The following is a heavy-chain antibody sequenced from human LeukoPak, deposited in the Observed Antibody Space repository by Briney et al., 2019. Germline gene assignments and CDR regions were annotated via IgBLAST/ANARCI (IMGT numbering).Heavy chain of an antibody. D-gene: IGHD6-19*01. CDR1: GGSISSNSYY. Sequence: SETLSLTCTVSGGSISSNSYYWVWIRQPPGKGLEWIGSIYYSESTYYNPSPKRRLTIPVHTQNTLFSLTLISVTPTDTAVYYCARGRWSSGWYGFQYYMDGWGKGTTVTVSS. V-gene: IGHV4-39*01. CDR3: ARGRWSSGWYGFQYYMDG. CDR2: IYYSEST. J-gene: IGHJ6*03.